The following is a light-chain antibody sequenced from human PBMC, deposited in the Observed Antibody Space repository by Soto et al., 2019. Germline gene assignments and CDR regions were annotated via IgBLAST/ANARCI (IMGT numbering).Light chain of an antibody. V-gene: IGKV1-27*01. CDR2: AAS. J-gene: IGKJ4*01. CDR3: QKYDSAPSLT. CDR1: QGISNY. Sequence: DIQMTQSPSSLSASVGDRVTITCRASQGISNYLAWYQQKPGKVPKLLIYAASTLHSGVPSRFSRSGSGTDFTLTISSLQPEDVATYFCQKYDSAPSLTFGGGTKVEIE.